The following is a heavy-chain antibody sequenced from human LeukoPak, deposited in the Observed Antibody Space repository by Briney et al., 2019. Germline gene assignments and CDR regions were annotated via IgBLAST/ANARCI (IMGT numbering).Heavy chain of an antibody. V-gene: IGHV3-30*18. CDR1: GFTFSNYG. Sequence: GGSLRLSCAASGFTFSNYGMHWVRQAPGKGLEWVAVILYDGSNKNYADSVKGRFTISRDNSKNTLYLQMNSLRADDTAIYYCAKDQRDGGYDSRFDPWGQGTLVTVSS. J-gene: IGHJ5*02. CDR2: ILYDGSNK. D-gene: IGHD5-12*01. CDR3: AKDQRDGGYDSRFDP.